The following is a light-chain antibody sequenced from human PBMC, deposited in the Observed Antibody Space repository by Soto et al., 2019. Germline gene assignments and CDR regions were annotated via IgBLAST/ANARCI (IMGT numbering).Light chain of an antibody. CDR2: AAS. J-gene: IGKJ4*01. V-gene: IGKV1-9*01. Sequence: IKLNQSQSSLSASVGDRVTINCRASQGISNYLGWYQQKPGKAPKLLIYAASTLQTGVPSRFSGGGSGTDFTLTITSLQPEDFATYYCQQLNVYPSTFGGGTKV. CDR1: QGISNY. CDR3: QQLNVYPST.